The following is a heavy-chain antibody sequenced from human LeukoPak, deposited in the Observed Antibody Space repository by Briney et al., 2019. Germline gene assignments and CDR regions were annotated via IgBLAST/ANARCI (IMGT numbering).Heavy chain of an antibody. V-gene: IGHV1-69*04. D-gene: IGHD3-22*01. J-gene: IGHJ6*02. CDR1: GGTFSSYA. CDR2: ITPIFGIA. Sequence: GASVKVSCKASGGTFSSYAISWVRQAPGQGLEWMGRITPIFGIANYAQKFQGRVTITADKSTSTAYMGLSSLRSEVTAVYYCARDHFPHVYYYDSSGYLAGMDVWGQGTTVTVSS. CDR3: ARDHFPHVYYYDSSGYLAGMDV.